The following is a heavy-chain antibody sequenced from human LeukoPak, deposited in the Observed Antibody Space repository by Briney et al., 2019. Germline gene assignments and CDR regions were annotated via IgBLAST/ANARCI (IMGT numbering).Heavy chain of an antibody. CDR2: ISWDSGNT. CDR1: GFTFSSYA. J-gene: IGHJ1*01. V-gene: IGHV3-43D*03. Sequence: GRSLRLSCAASGFTFSSYAMHWVRQAPGKGLEWVSLISWDSGNTYYADSVKGRFTISRDNSKNSLSLQMNSLRAEDTALYYCAKGPGAAVGKRYIQHWGQGTLVTVSS. CDR3: AKGPGAAVGKRYIQH. D-gene: IGHD6-13*01.